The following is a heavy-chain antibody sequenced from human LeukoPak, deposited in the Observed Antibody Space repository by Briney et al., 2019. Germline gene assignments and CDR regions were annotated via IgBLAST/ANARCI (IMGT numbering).Heavy chain of an antibody. J-gene: IGHJ3*02. CDR2: IKSKTDGGTT. V-gene: IGHV3-15*01. CDR3: TATLSGPDAFDI. Sequence: GGSLRLSCAASGFTFSNAWMSWVRQAPGKGLEWVGRIKSKTDGGTTDYAAPVKGRFTISRDDSKNTLYLQMNSLKTEDTAVYYCTATLSGPDAFDIWGQGTMVTVSS. CDR1: GFTFSNAW. D-gene: IGHD3-16*01.